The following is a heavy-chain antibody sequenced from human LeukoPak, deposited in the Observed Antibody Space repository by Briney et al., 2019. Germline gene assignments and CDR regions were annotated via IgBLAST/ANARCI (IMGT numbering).Heavy chain of an antibody. CDR3: ATIKRGSIFGYFDF. D-gene: IGHD5-18*01. V-gene: IGHV4-59*11. J-gene: IGHJ4*02. CDR1: GGSISSHY. CDR2: LFDSVNT. Sequence: PSETLSLTCTVSGGSISSHYWSWIRQPPGKGLEWIAYLFDSVNTKDNPSLQSRHTLSADTSKNQFSLRLSSVTAADTAVYYCATIKRGSIFGYFDFWGQGIKVTVSS.